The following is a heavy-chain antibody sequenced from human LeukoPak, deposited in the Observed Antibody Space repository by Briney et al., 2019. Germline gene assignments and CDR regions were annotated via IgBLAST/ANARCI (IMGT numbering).Heavy chain of an antibody. V-gene: IGHV1-69*05. CDR3: ASRGSAGPGYYFDY. CDR2: IIPIFGTA. Sequence: SVKVSCKASGGTFSSYAISWVRQAPGQGLEWMGEIIPIFGTANYAQKFQGRVTITTDEFTRTAYMELSSLRSEDTAVYYCASRGSAGPGYYFDYWGQGTLVTVSS. J-gene: IGHJ4*02. CDR1: GGTFSSYA. D-gene: IGHD1-1*01.